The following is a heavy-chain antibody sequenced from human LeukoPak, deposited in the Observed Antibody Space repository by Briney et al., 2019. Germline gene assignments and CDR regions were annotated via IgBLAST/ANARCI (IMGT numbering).Heavy chain of an antibody. J-gene: IGHJ4*02. CDR1: GYTFTGYY. CDR2: INPNSGDT. D-gene: IGHD5-24*01. CDR3: ARDKARWLQFDY. V-gene: IGHV1-2*02. Sequence: AASVKVSCKPSGYTFTGYYMHWVRQAPGQGLEWMGWINPNSGDTNYAQKFQGRVTMTRDTSISTAYMELSRLRSDDTAVFYCARDKARWLQFDYWGQGTLVTVSS.